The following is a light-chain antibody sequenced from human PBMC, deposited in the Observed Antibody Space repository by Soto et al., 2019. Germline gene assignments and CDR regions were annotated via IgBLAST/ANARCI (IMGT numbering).Light chain of an antibody. Sequence: EIVMTQSPATLSVSPGERATLSCRASQSVSSNLAWYQQKPGQAPRLLIYGASTRATGIPARFSGSGSGTEFTLTISSLQSEDFAVYYCQQYNNWPTWTLGQGTK. V-gene: IGKV3-15*01. CDR3: QQYNNWPTWT. CDR2: GAS. J-gene: IGKJ1*01. CDR1: QSVSSN.